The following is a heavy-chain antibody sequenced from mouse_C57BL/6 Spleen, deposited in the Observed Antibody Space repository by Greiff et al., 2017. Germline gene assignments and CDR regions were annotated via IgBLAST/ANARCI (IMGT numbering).Heavy chain of an antibody. D-gene: IGHD1-1*01. CDR1: GYTFTSYW. J-gene: IGHJ2*01. CDR2: IDPSDSYT. CDR3: ASGVFIATATHFDY. V-gene: IGHV1-69*01. Sequence: QVQLQQPGAELVMPGASVKLSCKASGYTFTSYWMHWVKQRPGQGLEWIGEIDPSDSYTNYNQKFKGKSTLTVDKSSSTAYMQLSSLTSEDSAVYYCASGVFIATATHFDYGGQGTTLTVSS.